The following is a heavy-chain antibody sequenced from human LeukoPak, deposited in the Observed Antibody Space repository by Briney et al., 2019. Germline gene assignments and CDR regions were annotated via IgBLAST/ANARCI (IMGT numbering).Heavy chain of an antibody. J-gene: IGHJ4*02. Sequence: GGSLRLSCAASGFTFSSYAMSWVRQAPGKGLEWVSSISSSSSYIYYADSVKGRFTISRDNAKNSLYLQMNSLRAEDTAVYYCARESYCSGGSCYFDYWGQGTLVTVSS. V-gene: IGHV3-21*01. CDR1: GFTFSSYA. CDR3: ARESYCSGGSCYFDY. CDR2: ISSSSSYI. D-gene: IGHD2-15*01.